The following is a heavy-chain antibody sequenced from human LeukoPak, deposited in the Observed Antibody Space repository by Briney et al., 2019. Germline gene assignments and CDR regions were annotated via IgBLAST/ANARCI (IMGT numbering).Heavy chain of an antibody. D-gene: IGHD5-18*01. CDR1: GFTFDDYA. CDR3: AREGKVSGSYGYYYYYYMDV. V-gene: IGHV3-9*01. CDR2: ISWNSGSI. J-gene: IGHJ6*03. Sequence: GGSLRLSCAASGFTFDDYAMHWVRQAPGKGLEWVSAISWNSGSIGYADSVKGRFTISRDNAKNSLYLQMNSLRAEDTAVYYCAREGKVSGSYGYYYYYYMDVWGKGTTVTVSS.